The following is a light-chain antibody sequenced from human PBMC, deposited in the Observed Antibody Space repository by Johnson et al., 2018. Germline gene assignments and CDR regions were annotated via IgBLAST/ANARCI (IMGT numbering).Light chain of an antibody. V-gene: IGLV1-51*02. J-gene: IGLJ1*01. CDR3: GTLGSSLSSGNC. CDR2: ENN. Sequence: QSVLTQPPSVSAAPGQKVTISCSGSSSNIGNNYVSWYQQLPGTAPKLLIYENNKRPSGIPDRFSSPKSRTSATRDTTGLQNVDEALYHCGTLGSSLSSGNCLGTGSKVTVL. CDR1: SSNIGNNY.